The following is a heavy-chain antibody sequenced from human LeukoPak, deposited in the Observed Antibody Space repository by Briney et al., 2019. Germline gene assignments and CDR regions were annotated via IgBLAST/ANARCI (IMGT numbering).Heavy chain of an antibody. CDR1: GFTISNYG. CDR2: ITGSGDDA. D-gene: IGHD1-26*01. V-gene: IGHV3-23*01. Sequence: GGSLRLSCAASGFTISNYGMGWLRQAPGKGLEWVSAITGSGDDAYYPDSVHGRFTMSRDNSKSTLYLQMNSLRVEDTALYYSAKEGAGSPPDYWGQGTLVTVSS. J-gene: IGHJ4*02. CDR3: AKEGAGSPPDY.